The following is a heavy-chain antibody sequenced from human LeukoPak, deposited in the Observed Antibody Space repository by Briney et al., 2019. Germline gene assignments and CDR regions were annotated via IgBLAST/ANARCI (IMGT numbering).Heavy chain of an antibody. Sequence: GGSLRLSCAGSGDGFTRHTMNWVRRAPGKGLEWISYIWSTGEYIYYADSVKGRFTISRDNARTSVYLQMNSLRVEDTAIYYCAREYDSRARLVSWPRGTLVTVSS. CDR2: IWSTGEYI. D-gene: IGHD6-13*01. CDR3: AREYDSRARLVS. V-gene: IGHV3-21*05. J-gene: IGHJ5*02. CDR1: GDGFTRHT.